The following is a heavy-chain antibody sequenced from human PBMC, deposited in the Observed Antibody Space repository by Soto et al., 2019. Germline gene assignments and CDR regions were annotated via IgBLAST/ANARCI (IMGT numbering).Heavy chain of an antibody. CDR1: GYAFVSYG. J-gene: IGHJ6*02. V-gene: IGHV1-18*01. CDR2: ISTYNGNT. D-gene: IGHD2-8*01. CDR3: ARDSREAMGYYVGVDV. Sequence: QVQLVQSGAEMKKPGASVKVSCRASGYAFVSYGINWVRQAPGQGLEWMGWISTYNGNTNSAQKFQGRVTMTTDTPTSTAYMELRSLRSDDTAVYYCARDSREAMGYYVGVDVWGQGTPVTVSS.